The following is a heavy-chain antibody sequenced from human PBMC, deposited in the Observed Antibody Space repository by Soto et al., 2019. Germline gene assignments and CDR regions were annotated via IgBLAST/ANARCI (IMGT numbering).Heavy chain of an antibody. J-gene: IGHJ3*02. CDR1: GFSFSGVG. CDR2: VSGDGRDL. V-gene: IGHV3-30*19. Sequence: QVQLVQSGGGAVLPGNSRRLSCAAFGFSFSGVGMPWLGQIPGKGLEWVAVVSGDGRDLLYADPVKGRFTISRDNPKSTLYLQMNSLGAEDAAIYYCARGLNKVAGGEFDIWGQGTLVTVSS. CDR3: ARGLNKVAGGEFDI. D-gene: IGHD3-16*01.